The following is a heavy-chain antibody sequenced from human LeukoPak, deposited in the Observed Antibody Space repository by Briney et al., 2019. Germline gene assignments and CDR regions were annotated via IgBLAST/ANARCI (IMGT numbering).Heavy chain of an antibody. CDR3: ARAPYSSGWYYFDY. CDR1: GFTFSSYA. V-gene: IGHV3-30*04. Sequence: GGSLRLSCAASGFTFSSYAMHWVRQAPGKGLEWVALISYDGSTRDYVDSEKGRFTTSRDNSINTLYLQMDSLRPEDTAVYYCARAPYSSGWYYFDYWGQGTLVAVSS. J-gene: IGHJ4*02. D-gene: IGHD6-19*01. CDR2: ISYDGSTR.